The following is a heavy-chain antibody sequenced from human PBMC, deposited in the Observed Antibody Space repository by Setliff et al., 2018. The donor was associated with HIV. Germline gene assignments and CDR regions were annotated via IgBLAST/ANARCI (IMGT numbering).Heavy chain of an antibody. CDR3: ARRFRDGTSYD. CDR2: IHTNTGDP. V-gene: IGHV7-4-1*02. J-gene: IGHJ4*02. Sequence: ASVKVSCKASGYTFTSYAVNWVRQAPGQGLEWVGWIHTNTGDPTYAQGFTGRFVFSLDTSVSTAYLQISSLKAEDTAVYYCARRFRDGTSYDWGQGTLVTVSS. D-gene: IGHD6-13*01. CDR1: GYTFTSYA.